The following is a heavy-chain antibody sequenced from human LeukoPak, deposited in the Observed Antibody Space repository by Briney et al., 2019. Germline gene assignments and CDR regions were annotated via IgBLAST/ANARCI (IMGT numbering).Heavy chain of an antibody. CDR1: GDSFSGYY. Sequence: SETLSLTCAVYGDSFSGYYWSWIRQPPGKGLEWIGEINHSGSTNYNPSLKSRVTISVETSQNQFFLNLTSETAADTAVYYCATKVPGTTYFDPWGQGTLVTVSS. J-gene: IGHJ4*02. CDR3: ATKVPGTTYFDP. V-gene: IGHV4-34*01. D-gene: IGHD1-14*01. CDR2: INHSGST.